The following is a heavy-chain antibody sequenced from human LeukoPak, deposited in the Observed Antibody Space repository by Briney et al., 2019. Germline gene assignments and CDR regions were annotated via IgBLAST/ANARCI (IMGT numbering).Heavy chain of an antibody. CDR1: GFTFSDYY. D-gene: IGHD3-16*01. J-gene: IGHJ4*02. Sequence: PGGSLRLSCAASGFTFSDYYMSWIRQAPGKGLEWVSYISSSGSTIYYADSVKGRFTISRDNAKSSLYLQMNSLRAEDTAVYYCARERYVGRWQRGRDYFDYWGQGTLVTVSS. CDR3: ARERYVGRWQRGRDYFDY. CDR2: ISSSGSTI. V-gene: IGHV3-11*04.